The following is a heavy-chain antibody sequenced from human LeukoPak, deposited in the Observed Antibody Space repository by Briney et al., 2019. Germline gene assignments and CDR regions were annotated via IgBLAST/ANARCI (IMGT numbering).Heavy chain of an antibody. CDR1: GGSISSSSYY. CDR2: ISYDGSNE. D-gene: IGHD1-14*01. Sequence: LSLTCTVSGGSISSSSYYWGWVRQAPGKGLEWVAVISYDGSNENYADSVKGRFTISRDNTKNTLYVQMNSLRAEDTALYYCARDFRTNYYYYMDVWGKGTTVTVSS. J-gene: IGHJ6*03. CDR3: ARDFRTNYYYYMDV. V-gene: IGHV3-30*03.